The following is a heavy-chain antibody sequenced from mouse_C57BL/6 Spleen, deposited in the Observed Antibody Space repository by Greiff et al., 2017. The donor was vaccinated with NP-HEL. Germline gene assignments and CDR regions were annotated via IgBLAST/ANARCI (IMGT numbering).Heavy chain of an antibody. CDR1: GFSLTSYG. D-gene: IGHD1-1*01. V-gene: IGHV2-2*01. CDR2: IWSGGST. Sequence: VKLMESGPGLVQPSQSLSITCTVSGFSLTSYGVHWVRQSPGKGLEWLGVIWSGGSTDYNAAFISRLSISKDNSKSQVFIKMNSLQADDTAIYYCASLTTVVYWYFDVWGTGTTVTVSS. J-gene: IGHJ1*03. CDR3: ASLTTVVYWYFDV.